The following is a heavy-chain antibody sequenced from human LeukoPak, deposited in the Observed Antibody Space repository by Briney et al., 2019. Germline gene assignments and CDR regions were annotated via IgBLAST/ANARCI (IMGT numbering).Heavy chain of an antibody. CDR3: AKGGRYGSGSFDY. CDR2: ISWNSGSI. D-gene: IGHD3-10*01. CDR1: GFTFDDYA. V-gene: IGHV3-9*01. Sequence: GRSLRLSCAASGFTFDDYAMHWARQAPGKGLEWVSGISWNSGSIGYADSVKGRFTISRDNAKNSLYLQMNSLRAEDTALYYCAKGGRYGSGSFDYWGQGTLVTVSS. J-gene: IGHJ4*02.